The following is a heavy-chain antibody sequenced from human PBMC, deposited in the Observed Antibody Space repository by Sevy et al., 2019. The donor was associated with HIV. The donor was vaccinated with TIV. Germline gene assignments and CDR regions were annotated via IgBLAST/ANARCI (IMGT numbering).Heavy chain of an antibody. CDR3: TTDGDYYDSSGYYYGGPQSSYYYYYGMDV. Sequence: GGSLRLSCAASGFTFSNAWMSWVRQAPGKGLEWVGRIKSKTDGGTTDYAAPVKGRFTISRNDSKNTLYLQMNSMKTEETAVYYSTTDGDYYDSSGYYYGGPQSSYYYYYGMDVWGQGTTVTVSS. CDR2: IKSKTDGGTT. D-gene: IGHD3-22*01. V-gene: IGHV3-15*01. J-gene: IGHJ6*02. CDR1: GFTFSNAW.